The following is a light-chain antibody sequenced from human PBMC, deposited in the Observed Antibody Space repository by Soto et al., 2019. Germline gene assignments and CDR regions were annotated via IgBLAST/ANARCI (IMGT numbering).Light chain of an antibody. CDR3: SSYTSSTTPYV. V-gene: IGLV2-14*03. CDR1: SSDVGGYNY. CDR2: DVS. J-gene: IGLJ1*01. Sequence: QCALTQPASVSGSPGQSITISCTGTSSDVGGYNYVSWYQRHPGKAPKLMIFDVSNRPSGVSNRFSGSKSANTASLTISGLQAEDEADYFCSSYTSSTTPYVFGTGTKLTVL.